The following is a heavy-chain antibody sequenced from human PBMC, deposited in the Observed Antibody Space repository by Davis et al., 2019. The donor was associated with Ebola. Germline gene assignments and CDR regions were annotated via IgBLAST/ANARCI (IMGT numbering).Heavy chain of an antibody. D-gene: IGHD3-3*01. V-gene: IGHV3-21*04. Sequence: GESLKISCAASGFTFRSYSMNWVRQAPGKGLEWLSSINYSSNYIYYADSVKGRFTISRDNAKNSLYLQMNSLRAEDTAVYYCAKDRVTIFGVVIISGMDVWGQGTTVTVSS. CDR3: AKDRVTIFGVVIISGMDV. J-gene: IGHJ6*02. CDR2: INYSSNYI. CDR1: GFTFRSYS.